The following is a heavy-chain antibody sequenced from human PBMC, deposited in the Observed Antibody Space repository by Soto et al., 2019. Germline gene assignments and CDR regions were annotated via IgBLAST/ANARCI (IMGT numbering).Heavy chain of an antibody. D-gene: IGHD6-6*01. V-gene: IGHV1-18*01. J-gene: IGHJ5*02. CDR3: ARVKGQLVPSRRGSWFDP. CDR1: GYTFTSYG. Sequence: GASVKVSCKASGYTFTSYGISWVRQAPGQGLEWMGWISAYNGNTNYAQKLQGRVTMTTDTSTSTAYMELRSLRSDDTAVYYCARVKGQLVPSRRGSWFDPWGQGTLVTVSS. CDR2: ISAYNGNT.